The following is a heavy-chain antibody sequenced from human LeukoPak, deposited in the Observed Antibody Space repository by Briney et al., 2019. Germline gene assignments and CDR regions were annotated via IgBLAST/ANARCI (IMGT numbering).Heavy chain of an antibody. CDR1: GFIFSDYY. V-gene: IGHV3-11*01. J-gene: IGHJ6*02. CDR2: ISSSGSTI. Sequence: GGSLRLSCAASGFIFSDYYMSWIRQAPGKGLEWVSYISSSGSTIYYADSVEGRFTISRDNAKNSLYLQMNSLRAEDTAVYYCAREWYYDSSGYEAAVDVWGQGTTVTVSS. CDR3: AREWYYDSSGYEAAVDV. D-gene: IGHD3-22*01.